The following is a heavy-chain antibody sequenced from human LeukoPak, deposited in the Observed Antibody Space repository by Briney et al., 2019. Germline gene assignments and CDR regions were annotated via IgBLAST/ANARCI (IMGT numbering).Heavy chain of an antibody. CDR1: GGSFSGYY. CDR2: INHSGST. J-gene: IGHJ6*03. V-gene: IGHV4-34*01. CDR3: ARGYQLLRKYYYYYMVV. D-gene: IGHD2-2*01. Sequence: SETLSLTCAVYGGSFSGYYWSRIRQPPGKGLEWIGEINHSGSTNYNPSLKSRVTISVDTSKNQFSLKLSSVTAADTAVYYCARGYQLLRKYYYYYMVVWGKGATVTVSS.